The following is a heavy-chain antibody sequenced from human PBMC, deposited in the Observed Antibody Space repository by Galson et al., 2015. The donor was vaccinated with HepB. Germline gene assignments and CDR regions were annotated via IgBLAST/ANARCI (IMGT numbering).Heavy chain of an antibody. V-gene: IGHV4-61*02. CDR1: GGSISSGSYY. D-gene: IGHD3-22*01. Sequence: TLSLTCTVSGGSISSGSYYWSWIRQPAGKGLEWIGRIYTSGSTNYNPSLRSRVTMSVDTSKNQFSLKLSSVTAADTTVYYCARASYYYDSSGPIPQYYFDYWGQGTLVTVSS. CDR2: IYTSGST. J-gene: IGHJ4*02. CDR3: ARASYYYDSSGPIPQYYFDY.